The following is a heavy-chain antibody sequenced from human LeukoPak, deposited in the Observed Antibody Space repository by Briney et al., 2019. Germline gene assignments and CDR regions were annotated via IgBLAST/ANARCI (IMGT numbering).Heavy chain of an antibody. V-gene: IGHV1-8*01. D-gene: IGHD4-17*01. J-gene: IGHJ4*02. CDR2: MNPNSGRT. CDR3: ARVRPDTTVTSLTFEY. Sequence: ASVKVSCKASGYTLTSYDINWVRQATGQGLEWMGWMNPNSGRTGYAQNFQGRITITRNTSISTAYMELSSLRSEDTAVYYCARVRPDTTVTSLTFEYWGQGTLVTVSS. CDR1: GYTLTSYD.